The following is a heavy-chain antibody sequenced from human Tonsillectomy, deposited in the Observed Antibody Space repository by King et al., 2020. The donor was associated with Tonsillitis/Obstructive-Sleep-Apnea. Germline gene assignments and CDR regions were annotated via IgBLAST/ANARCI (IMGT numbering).Heavy chain of an antibody. J-gene: IGHJ6*03. CDR3: ARDSWRYCSGGSCSNVYYYYYMDV. V-gene: IGHV7-4-1*02. CDR2: INTNTGNP. D-gene: IGHD2-15*01. CDR1: GYTFTSYA. Sequence: VQLVQSGSELKKPGASVKVSCKASGYTFTSYAMNWVRQAPGQGLEWMGWINTNTGNPTYAQGFTGRFVFSLDTSVSTAYLQISSLKAEDTAVYYCARDSWRYCSGGSCSNVYYYYYMDVWGKGTTVTVSS.